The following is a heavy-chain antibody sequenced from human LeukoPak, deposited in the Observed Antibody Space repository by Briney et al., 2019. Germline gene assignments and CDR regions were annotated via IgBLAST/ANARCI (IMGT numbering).Heavy chain of an antibody. V-gene: IGHV3-23*01. CDR2: IRGSGDMT. CDR1: GFTFSNYA. J-gene: IGHJ4*02. Sequence: PGGSLRLSCSTSGFTFSNYAMSWVRRAPGKGLEWVSAIRGSGDMTYYADSVKGRFTISRDNSKNTLYLQMNSLRAEDTAVYYCAKDRTGRIVATVYFDYWGQGTLVTVSS. D-gene: IGHD5-12*01. CDR3: AKDRTGRIVATVYFDY.